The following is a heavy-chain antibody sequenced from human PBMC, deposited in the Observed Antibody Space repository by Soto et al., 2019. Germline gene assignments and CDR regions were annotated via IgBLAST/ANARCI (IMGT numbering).Heavy chain of an antibody. Sequence: DVQLLESGGGLVQPGGSLRLSCAAAGFTFDSYAMTWVRQAPGKGLKWVSTISAGGGSTYYADSVKGRLTISRDNSKTTVYLHLSSLRAEDTAVYFCAAARPPGHGFPPYYLNYWGLGTLVTVSS. CDR3: AAARPPGHGFPPYYLNY. CDR1: GFTFDSYA. D-gene: IGHD5-12*01. J-gene: IGHJ4*02. V-gene: IGHV3-23*01. CDR2: ISAGGGST.